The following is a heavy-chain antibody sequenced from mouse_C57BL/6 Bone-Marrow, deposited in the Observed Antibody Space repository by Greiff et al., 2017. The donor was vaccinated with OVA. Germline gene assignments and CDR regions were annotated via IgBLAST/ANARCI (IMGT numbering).Heavy chain of an antibody. CDR2: IHPSDSDT. CDR3: AGPSGYYYYDGFAY. J-gene: IGHJ3*01. V-gene: IGHV1-74*01. D-gene: IGHD2-4*01. Sequence: VQLQQPGAELVKPGASVKVSCKASGYTFTSYWMHWVKQRPGQGLEWIGRIHPSDSDTNYNQKFKGKATLTVDKSSSTAYMQLSSLTSEDAAVYYCAGPSGYYYYDGFAYWGQGTLVTVSA. CDR1: GYTFTSYW.